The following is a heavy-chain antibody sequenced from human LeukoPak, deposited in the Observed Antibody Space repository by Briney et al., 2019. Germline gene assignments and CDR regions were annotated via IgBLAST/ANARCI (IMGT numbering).Heavy chain of an antibody. V-gene: IGHV4-61*02. CDR2: IYTSGRT. CDR1: AASISSVRYY. CDR3: ARAGGDCSGGSEYYYCYYDMDV. Sequence: SQTLSPTHTLAAASISSVRYYSGWIRQPGGKGLDWIGRIYTSGRTNYNPSLKRQLTISVDTSKNSPSLKLSSLTPTAPAVYYCARAGGDCSGGSEYYYCYYDMDVWGKGTTVTISS. D-gene: IGHD6-19*01. J-gene: IGHJ6*03.